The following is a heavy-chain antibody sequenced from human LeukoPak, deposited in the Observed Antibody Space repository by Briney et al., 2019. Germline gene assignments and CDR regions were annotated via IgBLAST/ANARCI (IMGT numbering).Heavy chain of an antibody. CDR1: GYTFTSYY. Sequence: ASVKVSCKASGYTFTSYYMHWVRQAPGQGLEWMGIINPSGGSTSYAQKFQGRDTMTRDTSTSTVYMELSSLRSEDTAVYYCARDQRGPSGWYGAYFDYWGQGTLVTVSS. V-gene: IGHV1-46*01. CDR3: ARDQRGPSGWYGAYFDY. D-gene: IGHD6-19*01. CDR2: INPSGGST. J-gene: IGHJ4*02.